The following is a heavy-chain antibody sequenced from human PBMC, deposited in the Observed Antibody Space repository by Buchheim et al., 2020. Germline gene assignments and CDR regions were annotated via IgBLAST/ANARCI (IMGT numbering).Heavy chain of an antibody. J-gene: IGHJ5*01. D-gene: IGHD1-14*01. Sequence: QVQLQQWGGGLLKPSETLSLTCAAHGGSFSGYYWSWLRQPPGKGLEWIGEINHSGITNYDPSLKSRVTISLDTSKNQVPLKLTSVTAADTAIYYCARAREISEFDSWGQGTL. V-gene: IGHV4-34*02. CDR1: GGSFSGYY. CDR3: ARAREISEFDS. CDR2: INHSGIT.